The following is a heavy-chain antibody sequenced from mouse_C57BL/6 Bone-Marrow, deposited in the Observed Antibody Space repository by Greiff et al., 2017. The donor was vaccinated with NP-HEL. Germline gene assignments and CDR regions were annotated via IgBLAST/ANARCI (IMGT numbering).Heavy chain of an antibody. Sequence: VKLQESGPGLVAPSQSLSITCTVSGFSLTSYGVDWVRQPPGKGLEWLGVIWGGGRTNYNSALMSRLSISKDNPKSQVFLKMNILQTDDTAMYYCAKQQWGSPHYYGMDYWGQGTSVTVSS. D-gene: IGHD1-1*02. V-gene: IGHV2-9*01. CDR3: AKQQWGSPHYYGMDY. J-gene: IGHJ4*01. CDR2: IWGGGRT. CDR1: GFSLTSYG.